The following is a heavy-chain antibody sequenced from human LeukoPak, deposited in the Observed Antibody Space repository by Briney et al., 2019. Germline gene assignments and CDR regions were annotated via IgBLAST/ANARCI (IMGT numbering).Heavy chain of an antibody. CDR1: GYSFTTYW. J-gene: IGHJ3*02. CDR3: ARRSDYVWGSYQRSDAFDI. CDR2: INPGDSDT. Sequence: GESLKISCKGSGYSFTTYWIGWVRQMPETGLEWMGIINPGDSDTRYSPSFQGQVTISADKSISTAYLQWSSLKASDTAMYYCARRSDYVWGSYQRSDAFDIWGQGTQVTVSS. D-gene: IGHD3-16*02. V-gene: IGHV5-51*01.